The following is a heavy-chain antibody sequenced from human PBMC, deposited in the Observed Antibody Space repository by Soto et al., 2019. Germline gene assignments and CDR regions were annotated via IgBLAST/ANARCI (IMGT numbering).Heavy chain of an antibody. D-gene: IGHD7-27*01. CDR1: GGSISSYY. CDR2: INYSGST. CDR3: AGLGHYFDY. V-gene: IGHV4-59*01. Sequence: SETTSLSCTVSGGSISSYYWSWIRQPPGKGLEWIGYINYSGSTNYNPSLKSRVTISVDTSKNQFSLKLSSVTAADTAVYYCAGLGHYFDYWGQGTLVTVSS. J-gene: IGHJ4*02.